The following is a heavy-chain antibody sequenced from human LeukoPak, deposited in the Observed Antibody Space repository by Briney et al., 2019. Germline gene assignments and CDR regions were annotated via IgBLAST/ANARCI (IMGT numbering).Heavy chain of an antibody. CDR1: GLTFSSYA. V-gene: IGHV3-23*01. D-gene: IGHD3-16*01. Sequence: GGSLRLSCAASGLTFSSYAMSWVRQAPGEGLEWVSTISDSGGSTYYADSVKGRFTISRDNSKNTLYLQMNSLRPEDTAIYFCARGDPAPYWGQGTLVTVSS. CDR3: ARGDPAPY. CDR2: ISDSGGST. J-gene: IGHJ4*02.